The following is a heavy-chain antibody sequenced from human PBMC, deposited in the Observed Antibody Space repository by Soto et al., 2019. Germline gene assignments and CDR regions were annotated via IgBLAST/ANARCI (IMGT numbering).Heavy chain of an antibody. CDR1: GGSISSSSYY. V-gene: IGHV4-39*01. J-gene: IGHJ2*01. D-gene: IGHD5-12*01. CDR3: ARQGYSGYDLYWYFDL. Sequence: SETLSLTCTVSGGSISSSSYYWGWISQPPGKGLEWIGSIYYGGSNYYNPSLKSRVTISVDTSKNQFSLKLSSVTAADTAVYYCARQGYSGYDLYWYFDLWGRGTLVTVSS. CDR2: IYYGGSN.